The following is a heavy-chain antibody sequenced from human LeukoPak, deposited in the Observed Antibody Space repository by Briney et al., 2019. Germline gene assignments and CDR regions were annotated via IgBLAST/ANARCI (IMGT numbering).Heavy chain of an antibody. Sequence: GESLRLSCAASGFTFSSYGMHWVRQAPGKGLEWVAVIWYDGSNKYYADSVKGRFTISRDNSKNTLYLQMNSLRAEDTAVYYCAKTTSNYYYYYMDVWGKGTTVTVSS. D-gene: IGHD1-14*01. CDR3: AKTTSNYYYYYMDV. CDR1: GFTFSSYG. CDR2: IWYDGSNK. V-gene: IGHV3-33*06. J-gene: IGHJ6*03.